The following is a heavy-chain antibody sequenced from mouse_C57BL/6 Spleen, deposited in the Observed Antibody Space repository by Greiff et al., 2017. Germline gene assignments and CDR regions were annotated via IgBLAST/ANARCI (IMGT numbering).Heavy chain of an antibody. CDR3: ASWDYDGFAY. V-gene: IGHV1-67*01. D-gene: IGHD2-4*01. Sequence: LQQSGPELVRPGVSVKISCKGSGYTFTDYAMHWVKQSHAKSLEWIGVISTYYGDASYNQKFKDKATMTVDKSSSTAYMELARLTSEDSAVYYCASWDYDGFAYWGQGTLVTVSA. CDR1: GYTFTDYA. CDR2: ISTYYGDA. J-gene: IGHJ3*01.